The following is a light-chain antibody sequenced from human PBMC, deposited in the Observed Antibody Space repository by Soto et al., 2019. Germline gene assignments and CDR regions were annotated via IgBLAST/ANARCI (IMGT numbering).Light chain of an antibody. J-gene: IGKJ5*01. CDR1: RSVLYSSNNNNY. CDR3: QQYSSSPRT. Sequence: DIVMTQSPDSLAVSLGERATINCKSSRSVLYSSNNNNYLAWYQQKPGQPPKLLISWASARESGVPDRFSGSGSGTDFSLTISRLEPEDFAVYHCQQYSSSPRTFGQGTRLEIK. V-gene: IGKV4-1*01. CDR2: WAS.